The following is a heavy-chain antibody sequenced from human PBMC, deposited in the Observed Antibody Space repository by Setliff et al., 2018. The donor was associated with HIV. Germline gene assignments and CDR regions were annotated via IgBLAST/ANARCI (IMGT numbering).Heavy chain of an antibody. CDR2: ISSSGGSL. CDR3: VGEGLWFGESH. D-gene: IGHD3-10*01. V-gene: IGHV3-48*03. CDR1: GFTFSSYE. J-gene: IGHJ4*02. Sequence: GESLTISCAASGFTFSSYEMNWVRQAPGKGLEWVSYISSSGGSLYYGASVKGRFSISRDNAKNSLYLEMNSLRVEDTAIYYCVGEGLWFGESHWGQGTLVTVSS.